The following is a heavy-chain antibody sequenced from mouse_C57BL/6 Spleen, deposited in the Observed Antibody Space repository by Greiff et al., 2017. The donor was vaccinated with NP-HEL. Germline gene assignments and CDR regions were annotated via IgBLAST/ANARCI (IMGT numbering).Heavy chain of an antibody. Sequence: QVQLKESGAELAKPGASVKLSCKASGYTFTSYWMHWVKQRPGQGLEWIGYINPSSGYTKYNQKFKDKATLTADKSSSTAYMQLSSLTYEDSAVYYCARQNTLLYGSRGGYWYFDVWGTGTTVTVSS. V-gene: IGHV1-7*01. CDR3: ARQNTLLYGSRGGYWYFDV. CDR1: GYTFTSYW. CDR2: INPSSGYT. D-gene: IGHD1-1*01. J-gene: IGHJ1*03.